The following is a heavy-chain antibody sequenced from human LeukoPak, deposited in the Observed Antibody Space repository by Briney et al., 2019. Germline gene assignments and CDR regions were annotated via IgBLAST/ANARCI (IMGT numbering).Heavy chain of an antibody. CDR2: IKQDGSEK. CDR1: GFTFSNCW. CDR3: AREDDWNYEDY. Sequence: GGSLRLSCAASGFTFSNCWMSWVRQAPGKGLEWVANIKQDGSEKYYVNSVKGRFTISRDNAKNSLYLQMNSLRAEDTAIYYCAREDDWNYEDYWGQGTLITVSS. J-gene: IGHJ4*02. V-gene: IGHV3-7*01. D-gene: IGHD1-7*01.